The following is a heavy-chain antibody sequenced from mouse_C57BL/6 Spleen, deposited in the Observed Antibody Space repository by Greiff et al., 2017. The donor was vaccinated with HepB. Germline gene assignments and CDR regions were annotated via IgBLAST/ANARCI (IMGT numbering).Heavy chain of an antibody. D-gene: IGHD2-4*01. CDR1: GYAFSSYW. CDR3: RREGNDYLFAY. J-gene: IGHJ3*01. Sequence: QVQLKQSGAELVKPGASVKISCKASGYAFSSYWMNWVKQRPGKGLEWIGQIYPGDGDTNYNGKFKGKATMTADKSSSTAYMQLSSLTSEDSAVYCARREGNDYLFAYWGQGTLVTVSA. V-gene: IGHV1-80*01. CDR2: IYPGDGDT.